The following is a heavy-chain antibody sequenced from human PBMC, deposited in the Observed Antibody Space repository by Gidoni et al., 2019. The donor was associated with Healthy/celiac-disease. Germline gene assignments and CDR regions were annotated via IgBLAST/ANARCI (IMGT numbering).Heavy chain of an antibody. J-gene: IGHJ5*02. D-gene: IGHD3-3*01. CDR2: ISGSGGST. CDR1: GFTLSSYA. Sequence: EVQLLESGGGLVQPGGSLRLSCAASGFTLSSYAMRWVRQAPGKGLEWVSAISGSGGSTCYADSVKGRFTISRDNSKNTLYLKMNSLRAEDTAVYYCAKEAQRLRFLEWSHKGRSSWFDPGGQGTLVTVSS. V-gene: IGHV3-23*01. CDR3: AKEAQRLRFLEWSHKGRSSWFDP.